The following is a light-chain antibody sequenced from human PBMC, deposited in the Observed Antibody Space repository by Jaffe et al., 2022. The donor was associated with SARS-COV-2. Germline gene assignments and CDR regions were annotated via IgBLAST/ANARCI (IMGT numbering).Light chain of an antibody. CDR3: AAWDDSLNAYV. CDR2: NDD. V-gene: IGLV1-44*01. Sequence: QSVLTQPPSASGTPGQRVTISCSGGSSNIGGNTVSWYQQFPGTAPILLIYNDDERPSGVPDRLSGSKSGTSASLAISGLRSEDEADYYCAAWDDSLNAYVFGTGTKVTVL. J-gene: IGLJ1*01. CDR1: SSNIGGNT.